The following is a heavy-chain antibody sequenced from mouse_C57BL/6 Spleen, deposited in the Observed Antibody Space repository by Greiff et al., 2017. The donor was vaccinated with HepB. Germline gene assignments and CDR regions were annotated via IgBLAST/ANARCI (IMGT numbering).Heavy chain of an antibody. D-gene: IGHD2-4*01. CDR1: GFTFSSYA. V-gene: IGHV5-4*01. J-gene: IGHJ1*03. CDR2: ISDGGSYT. CDR3: AREKDDYEDFDV. Sequence: VESGGGLVKPGGSLKLSCAASGFTFSSYAMSWVRQTPEKRLEWVATISDGGSYTYYPDNVKGRFTISRDNAKNNLYLQMSHLKSEDTAMYYCAREKDDYEDFDVWGTGTTVTVSS.